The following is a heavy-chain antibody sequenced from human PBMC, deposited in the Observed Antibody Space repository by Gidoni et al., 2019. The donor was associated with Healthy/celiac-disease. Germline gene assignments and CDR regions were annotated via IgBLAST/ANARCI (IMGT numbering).Heavy chain of an antibody. D-gene: IGHD2-2*01. CDR1: GYTFTSYY. J-gene: IGHJ4*02. V-gene: IGHV1-46*01. CDR2: INPSGGST. CDR3: ARDPSWGWQDY. Sequence: VKVSCKASGYTFTSYYMHWVRKAPGQGLEWMGIINPSGGSTSYAQKFQGRVTMTRDTSTSTVYMELSSLRSEDTAVYYCARDPSWGWQDYWGQGTLVTVSS.